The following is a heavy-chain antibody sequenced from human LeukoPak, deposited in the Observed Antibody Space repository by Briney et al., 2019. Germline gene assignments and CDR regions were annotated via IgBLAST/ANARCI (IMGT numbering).Heavy chain of an antibody. Sequence: SETLSLTCAVYGGSFSSYYWSWIRQPPGKGLEWIGEINHSGSTNYNPSLKSRVTISVDTSKNQFSLKLSSVTAADTAVYYCARAHCGGNPYYFDYWGQGTLVTVSS. CDR3: ARAHCGGNPYYFDY. CDR1: GGSFSSYY. D-gene: IGHD2-15*01. J-gene: IGHJ4*02. CDR2: INHSGST. V-gene: IGHV4-34*01.